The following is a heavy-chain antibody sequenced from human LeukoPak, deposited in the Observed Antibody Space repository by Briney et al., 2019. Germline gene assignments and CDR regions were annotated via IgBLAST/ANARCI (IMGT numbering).Heavy chain of an antibody. Sequence: PSETLSLTCTVSGGSISSGSYYWSWIRQPAGKGLEWIGRIYTSGSTNYNPSFKSRVTISVDTSKNQFSLKLSSVTAADTAVYYCARGTWMYYFDYWGQGTLVTVSS. J-gene: IGHJ4*02. CDR1: GGSISSGSYY. V-gene: IGHV4-61*02. CDR3: ARGTWMYYFDY. D-gene: IGHD5-12*01. CDR2: IYTSGST.